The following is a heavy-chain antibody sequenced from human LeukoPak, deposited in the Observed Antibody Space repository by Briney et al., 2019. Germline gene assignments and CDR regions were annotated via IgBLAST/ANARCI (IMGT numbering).Heavy chain of an antibody. D-gene: IGHD2-2*02. Sequence: GGSLRLSCAASGFTFSNAWMSWVRQAPGKGLEWVSSISSSSSYIYYADSVKGRFTISRDNAKNSLYLQMNSLRAEDTAVYYCARSKGCSSTSCYSPFDYWGQGTLVTVSS. CDR2: ISSSSSYI. V-gene: IGHV3-21*01. CDR3: ARSKGCSSTSCYSPFDY. CDR1: GFTFSNAW. J-gene: IGHJ4*02.